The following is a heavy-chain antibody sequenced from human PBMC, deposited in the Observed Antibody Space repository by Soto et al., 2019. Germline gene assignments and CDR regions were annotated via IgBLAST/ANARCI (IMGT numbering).Heavy chain of an antibody. Sequence: GASVKVSCKASGGTFSSYAISRARQAPGQGLEWMGGIIPIFGTANYAQKFQGRVTITADESTSTAYMELSSLRSEDTAVYYCARARSGYFDYWGSGTLVTVSS. CDR2: IIPIFGTA. CDR1: GGTFSSYA. V-gene: IGHV1-69*13. J-gene: IGHJ4*01. D-gene: IGHD3-22*01. CDR3: ARARSGYFDY.